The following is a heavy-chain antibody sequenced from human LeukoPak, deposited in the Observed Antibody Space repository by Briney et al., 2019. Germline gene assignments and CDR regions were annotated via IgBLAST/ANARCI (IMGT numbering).Heavy chain of an antibody. CDR3: ARAGLDYYDSSGYLSFDY. D-gene: IGHD3-22*01. CDR2: IYYSGST. Sequence: PSETLSLTCTVSGGSISSGGYYWSWIRQHPGKGLEWIGYIYYSGSTYYNPSLKSRVTISVDTSKSQFSLKLSSVTAADTAVYYCARAGLDYYDSSGYLSFDYWGQGTLVTVSS. V-gene: IGHV4-31*03. CDR1: GGSISSGGYY. J-gene: IGHJ4*02.